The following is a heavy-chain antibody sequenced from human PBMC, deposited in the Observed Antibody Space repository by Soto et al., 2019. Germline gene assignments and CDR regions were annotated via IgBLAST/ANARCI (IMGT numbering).Heavy chain of an antibody. J-gene: IGHJ4*02. CDR1: GFTFSSYA. Sequence: QVQLVESGGGVVQPGRSLRLSCAASGFTFSSYAMHWVRQAPGKGLEWVAVISYDGSNKYYADSVKGRFTISRDNSKNTLYLQMNSLRAEDTAVYYCASRWLQGNYWGQGTLVTVSS. CDR2: ISYDGSNK. V-gene: IGHV3-30-3*01. D-gene: IGHD5-12*01. CDR3: ASRWLQGNY.